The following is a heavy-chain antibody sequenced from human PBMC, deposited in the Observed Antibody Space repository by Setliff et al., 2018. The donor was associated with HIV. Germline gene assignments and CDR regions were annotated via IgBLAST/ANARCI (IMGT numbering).Heavy chain of an antibody. D-gene: IGHD3-10*01. CDR2: MNPVTGVS. CDR3: ARGKGVGGVVITGGLDV. Sequence: ASVKVSCKASGHTFTNVDIHWLRRATGQGLEWMGWMNPVTGVSGYALKFQARVTMTRDTSISTAYMELSSLTSEDTAVYYCARGKGVGGVVITGGLDVWGKGTTVTVSS. V-gene: IGHV1-8*01. CDR1: GHTFTNVD. J-gene: IGHJ6*04.